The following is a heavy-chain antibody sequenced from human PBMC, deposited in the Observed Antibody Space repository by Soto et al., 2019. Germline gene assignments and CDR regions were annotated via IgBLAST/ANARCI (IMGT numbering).Heavy chain of an antibody. V-gene: IGHV5-51*01. CDR3: ARLAGYYDRSGPAASDY. D-gene: IGHD3-22*01. CDR1: GYSFTNYW. J-gene: IGHJ4*02. Sequence: GESLKISCKGSGYSFTNYWIGWVRQMPGKGLEWMGIIYPGDSDTRYSPSFQGQVTISADKSISTAYLQWSSLKASDTAMYYCARLAGYYDRSGPAASDYWGQGTLVTVSS. CDR2: IYPGDSDT.